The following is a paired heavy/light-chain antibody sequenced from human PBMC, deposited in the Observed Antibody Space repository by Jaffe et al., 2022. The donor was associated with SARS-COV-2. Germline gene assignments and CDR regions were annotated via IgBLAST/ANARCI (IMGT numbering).Light chain of an antibody. J-gene: IGKJ2*01. Sequence: ETVLTQSPATLSVSPGERATLSCRASQSVSSHLVWYQRKPGQAPRLLIFGASTRATGIPARFSGSGSGTEFTLTISSLQSEDFAVYYCQQYNNWPYTFGQGTRLEI. V-gene: IGKV3-15*01. CDR3: QQYNNWPYT. CDR1: QSVSSH. CDR2: GAS.
Heavy chain of an antibody. Sequence: EVQLVESGGDLVKPGKSLRLSCAASGFTFGAYAIHWVRQAPGKGLEYVSGISSNGASTNYAYSVKDRFIISRDNSKNTVYLQMGSLRDEDMAIYYCAREGEGLWLARYFDYWGQGTLVTVSS. V-gene: IGHV3-64*01. D-gene: IGHD6-19*01. CDR2: ISSNGAST. J-gene: IGHJ4*02. CDR3: AREGEGLWLARYFDY. CDR1: GFTFGAYA.